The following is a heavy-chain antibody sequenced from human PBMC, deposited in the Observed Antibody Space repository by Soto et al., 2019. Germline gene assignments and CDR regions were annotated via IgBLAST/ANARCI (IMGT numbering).Heavy chain of an antibody. CDR2: INGNNGNT. D-gene: IGHD3-10*01. CDR1: GYTFTSYS. CDR3: ARPMNYNDYLDY. V-gene: IGHV1-3*05. J-gene: IGHJ4*02. Sequence: QVQLVQSGAEEKKPGASVKVSCKASGYTFTSYSMHGVRQAPGQRLEWMWWINGNNGNTRYSQNFQGRVTITSDTSASTDYMELGSLRSEDTAVYYCARPMNYNDYLDYWGQGTLVTVSS.